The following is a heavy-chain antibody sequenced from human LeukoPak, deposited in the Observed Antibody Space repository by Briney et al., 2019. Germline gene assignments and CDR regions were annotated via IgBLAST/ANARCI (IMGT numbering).Heavy chain of an antibody. D-gene: IGHD6-6*01. CDR1: GFTFSSYA. J-gene: IGHJ4*02. CDR3: ARGWTYSSSFDY. CDR2: ISGSGGST. V-gene: IGHV3-23*01. Sequence: PRGSLRLSCAASGFTFSSYAMSWVRQAPGKGLEWVSAISGSGGSTYYADSVKGRFTISRDNSKNTLYLQMNSLRAEDTAVYYCARGWTYSSSFDYWGQGTLVTVSS.